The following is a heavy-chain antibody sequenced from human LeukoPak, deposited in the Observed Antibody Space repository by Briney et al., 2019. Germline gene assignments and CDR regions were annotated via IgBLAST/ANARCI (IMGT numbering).Heavy chain of an antibody. CDR1: GFTFSSYW. D-gene: IGHD3-22*01. J-gene: IGHJ4*02. CDR3: ARAGRYDSSGYYYFDY. Sequence: GGSLRLSCAASGFTFSSYWMSWVRQAPGKGLEWVANIKQDGSEKYYVDSVKGRFTISRDNSKNTMSLQMNSLRAEDTAVYYCARAGRYDSSGYYYFDYWGQGTLVTVSS. V-gene: IGHV3-7*01. CDR2: IKQDGSEK.